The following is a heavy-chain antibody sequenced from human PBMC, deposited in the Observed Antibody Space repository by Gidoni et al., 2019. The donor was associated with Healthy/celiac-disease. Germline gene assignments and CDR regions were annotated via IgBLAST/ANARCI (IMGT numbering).Heavy chain of an antibody. Sequence: EVQLVESGGGLVQPGRSLRVTWTDAGFHFGDSAMSWVRQARGKGLEWVCFIRSKAYGGTTEYAASVKGRFTISRDDSKSIAYLQMNSLKTEDTAVYYCTREARGAYDILTGFRLPVDYWGQGTLVTVSS. V-gene: IGHV3-49*04. D-gene: IGHD3-9*01. CDR3: TREARGAYDILTGFRLPVDY. J-gene: IGHJ4*02. CDR1: GFHFGDSA. CDR2: IRSKAYGGTT.